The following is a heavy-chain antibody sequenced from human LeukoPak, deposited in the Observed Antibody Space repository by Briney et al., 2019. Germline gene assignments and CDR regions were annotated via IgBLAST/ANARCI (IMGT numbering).Heavy chain of an antibody. CDR3: ARDKADRNPWNRNYHYDSGGSLNH. CDR1: GFTFSSYS. Sequence: GGSLRLSCAASGFTFSSYSMNWVRQAPGKGLEWISYIKGSSDSILYADSVKGRFTISRDNSKNTLYLQMNSLRAEDTAVYYCARDKADRNPWNRNYHYDSGGSLNHWGQGTLVTVSS. J-gene: IGHJ5*02. V-gene: IGHV3-48*01. CDR2: IKGSSDSI. D-gene: IGHD3-22*01.